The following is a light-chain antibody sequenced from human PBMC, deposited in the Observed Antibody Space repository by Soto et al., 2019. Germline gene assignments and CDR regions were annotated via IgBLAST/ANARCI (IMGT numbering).Light chain of an antibody. V-gene: IGLV2-14*01. J-gene: IGLJ1*01. CDR3: SSYTSSSTPGV. CDR1: SSDVGGYSY. CDR2: EVT. Sequence: QSVLTQPASVSGSPGQSITISCTGTSSDVGGYSYVSWYQQHPGKAPKLMIYEVTNRPSGVSNRFSGSKSGNTASLTISGLQAEDEADYYCSSYTSSSTPGVFGTGTKLTVL.